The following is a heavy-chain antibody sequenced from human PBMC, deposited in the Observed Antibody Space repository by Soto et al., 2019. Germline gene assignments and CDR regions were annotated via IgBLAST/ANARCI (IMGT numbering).Heavy chain of an antibody. J-gene: IGHJ4*02. CDR1: GGSVRSDSFY. V-gene: IGHV4-61*01. CDR3: ARARYDNSGCYAENYPDY. Sequence: PSETLSLTCTVSGGSVRSDSFYWSWIRQPPGKGLEWIAFIYHSGSTNYNPSLNSRVTISVDTSKNRFSLKLTSVTAADTAIYYCARARYDNSGCYAENYPDYWGQGTLVTVSS. CDR2: IYHSGST. D-gene: IGHD3-22*01.